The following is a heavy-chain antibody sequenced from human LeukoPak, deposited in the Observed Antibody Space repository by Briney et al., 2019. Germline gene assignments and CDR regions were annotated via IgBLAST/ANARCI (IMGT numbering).Heavy chain of an antibody. V-gene: IGHV5-10-1*01. CDR1: GYSFTSYW. J-gene: IGHJ4*02. D-gene: IGHD3-22*01. Sequence: GESLKISCKGSGYSFTSYWISWVRQMPGKGLEWTGRIDPSDSYTNYSPSFQGHVTISADESISTAYLQWSSLKASDTAMYYCARASSSGYYHYYFDYWGQGTLVTVSS. CDR2: IDPSDSYT. CDR3: ARASSSGYYHYYFDY.